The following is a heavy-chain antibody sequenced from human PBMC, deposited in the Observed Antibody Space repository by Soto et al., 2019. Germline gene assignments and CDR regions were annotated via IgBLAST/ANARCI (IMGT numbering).Heavy chain of an antibody. V-gene: IGHV3-23*01. Sequence: EVQLLESGGGLVQPGGSLRLSCADSGFAFSSYAMSWVRQAPGKGLEWVSDISGSGGSTYYADSVRGRFTISRDNSKNTLYQQMNSLRAESTAVYYCAKKGLGITAFDIWCQGRIVT. CDR2: ISGSGGST. J-gene: IGHJ3*02. D-gene: IGHD3-3*01. CDR1: GFAFSSYA. CDR3: AKKGLGITAFDI.